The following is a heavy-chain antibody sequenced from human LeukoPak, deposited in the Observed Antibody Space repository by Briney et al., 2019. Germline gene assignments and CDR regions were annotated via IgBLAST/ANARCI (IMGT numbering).Heavy chain of an antibody. CDR3: ASGGVVVPAAGYYYGMDV. Sequence: GGSLRLSCAASGFTVSSNYMSWVRQAPGKGLEWVSVIYSGGSTYYADSVKGRFTISRDNSKNTLYLQMDSLRAEDTAVYYCASGGVVVPAAGYYYGMDVWGQGTTVTVSS. J-gene: IGHJ6*02. D-gene: IGHD2-2*01. V-gene: IGHV3-66*02. CDR1: GFTVSSNY. CDR2: IYSGGST.